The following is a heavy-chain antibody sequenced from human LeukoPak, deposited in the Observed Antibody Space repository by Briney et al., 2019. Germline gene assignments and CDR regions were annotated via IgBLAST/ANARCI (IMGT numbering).Heavy chain of an antibody. CDR3: ATLNYGSGSLDFDY. Sequence: ASVKVSCKVSGYTLTELSMHWVRQAPGKGLEWMGGFDPEDGETIYAQKFRGRVTMTEDTSTDTAYMELSSLRSEDTAVYYCATLNYGSGSLDFDYWGQGTLVTVSS. J-gene: IGHJ4*02. V-gene: IGHV1-24*01. CDR2: FDPEDGET. CDR1: GYTLTELS. D-gene: IGHD3-10*01.